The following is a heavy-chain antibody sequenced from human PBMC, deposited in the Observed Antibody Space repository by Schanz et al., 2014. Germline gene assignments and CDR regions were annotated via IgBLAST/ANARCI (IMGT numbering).Heavy chain of an antibody. CDR3: AKEPSHGGYDYYFDY. J-gene: IGHJ4*02. D-gene: IGHD5-12*01. Sequence: EVQLVESGGGLVQPGGSLRLSCAASGFTLSNSDMHWVRQGTGKGLEWVSTIGYLGDTYYPDSVKGRFTISRDNSKNTLYLQMNSLRAEDTTVYYCAKEPSHGGYDYYFDYWGQGALVTVSS. CDR2: IGYLGDT. V-gene: IGHV3-13*01. CDR1: GFTLSNSD.